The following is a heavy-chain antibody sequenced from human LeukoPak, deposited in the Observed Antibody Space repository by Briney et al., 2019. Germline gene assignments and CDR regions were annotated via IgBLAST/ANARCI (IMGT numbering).Heavy chain of an antibody. CDR1: GGSISSSSYY. CDR3: ARNGFYSSSWYVGGDH. CDR2: VYYGGST. V-gene: IGHV4-39*01. J-gene: IGHJ4*02. Sequence: SETLSLTCTVSGGSISSSSYYWGWIRQPPGRGLEWIVSVYYGGSTYYNSSLKSRVTLSVDSSKNELSLELRSVTAADTAVYYCARNGFYSSSWYVGGDHWGQGTLVTVSS. D-gene: IGHD6-13*01.